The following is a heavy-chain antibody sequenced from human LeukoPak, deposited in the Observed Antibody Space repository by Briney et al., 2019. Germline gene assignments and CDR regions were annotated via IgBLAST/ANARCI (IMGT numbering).Heavy chain of an antibody. Sequence: GGSLRLSCAASGFTFSSYSMNWVRQAPGKGLEWVSSISSSSSYIYYADSVKGRFTISRDNAKNSLYLQMNSLRAEDTAVYYCAREESTYYDFWSGYYPIKDAFDIWGQGTMVTVSS. CDR3: AREESTYYDFWSGYYPIKDAFDI. V-gene: IGHV3-21*01. D-gene: IGHD3-3*01. CDR2: ISSSSSYI. CDR1: GFTFSSYS. J-gene: IGHJ3*02.